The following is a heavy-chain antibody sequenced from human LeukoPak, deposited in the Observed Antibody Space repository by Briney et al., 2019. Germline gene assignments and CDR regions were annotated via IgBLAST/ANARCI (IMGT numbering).Heavy chain of an antibody. CDR3: ARALDIVLMVYATGFDY. CDR2: IYYSGST. V-gene: IGHV4-39*07. D-gene: IGHD2-8*01. J-gene: IGHJ4*02. CDR1: GGSISSSSYY. Sequence: PSETLSLTCTVSGGSISSSSYYWGWIRQPPGKGLEWIGSIYYSGSTYYNPSLKSRVTISVDTSKNQFSLKLSSVTAADTAVYYCARALDIVLMVYATGFDYWGQGTLVTVSS.